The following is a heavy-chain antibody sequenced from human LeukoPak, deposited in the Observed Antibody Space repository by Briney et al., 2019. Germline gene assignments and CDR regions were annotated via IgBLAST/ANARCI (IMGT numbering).Heavy chain of an antibody. J-gene: IGHJ4*02. V-gene: IGHV3-21*01. Sequence: GGSLRLSCAASGFTFRSFSMNWVRQAPGKGLEWVSAVDSSTTRIYYANSVRGRFTISRDNAKNSLDLQMNSLRAEDTAVYYCVRGGTYCDSTCKGADYWGQGTLVAVSA. CDR3: VRGGTYCDSTCKGADY. CDR1: GFTFRSFS. D-gene: IGHD2/OR15-2a*01. CDR2: VDSSTTRI.